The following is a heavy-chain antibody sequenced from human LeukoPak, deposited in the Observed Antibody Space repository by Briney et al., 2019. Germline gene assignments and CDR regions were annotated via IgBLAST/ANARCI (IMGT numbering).Heavy chain of an antibody. CDR1: GYTFTGYY. Sequence: GASVKVSCKASGYTFTGYYMHWVRPAPGQGLEWMGWINPNSGGTNYAQKFQGRVTMTRDTSISTAYMELRRLRSDDTAVYYCARSGGSYFYDSSGYKGEFDYWGQGTLVTVSS. J-gene: IGHJ4*02. D-gene: IGHD3-22*01. V-gene: IGHV1-2*02. CDR3: ARSGGSYFYDSSGYKGEFDY. CDR2: INPNSGGT.